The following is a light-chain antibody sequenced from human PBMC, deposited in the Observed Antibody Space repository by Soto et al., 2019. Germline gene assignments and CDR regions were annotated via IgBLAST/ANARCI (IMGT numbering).Light chain of an antibody. CDR3: SSYAGSNILV. V-gene: IGLV2-8*01. CDR1: SSDVGGYDY. J-gene: IGLJ2*01. CDR2: EVT. Sequence: QSALTQPPSASGSPGQSVTISCTGTSSDVGGYDYVSWYQQHPGQAPKLMIYEVTKRPSGVPDRFSGSKSGNTASLTVSGLQAEDEAHYYCSSYAGSNILVFGGGTKLTVL.